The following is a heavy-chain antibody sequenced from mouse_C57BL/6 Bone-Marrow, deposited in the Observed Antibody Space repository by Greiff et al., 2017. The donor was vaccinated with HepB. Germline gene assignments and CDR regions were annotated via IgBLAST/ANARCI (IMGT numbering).Heavy chain of an antibody. CDR1: GYTFTSYG. D-gene: IGHD1-1*01. Sequence: QVQLQQSGAELARPGASVKLSCKASGYTFTSYGISWVKQRTGQGLEWIGEIYPRSGNTYYNEKFKGKATLTADKSSSTAYMELRSLTSEDSAVYFWARNLKTTYYYPRGYWGQGTTLTVSS. V-gene: IGHV1-81*01. J-gene: IGHJ2*01. CDR3: ARNLKTTYYYPRGY. CDR2: IYPRSGNT.